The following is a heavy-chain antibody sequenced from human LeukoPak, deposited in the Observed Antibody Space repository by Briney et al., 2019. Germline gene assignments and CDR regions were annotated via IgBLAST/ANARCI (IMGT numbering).Heavy chain of an antibody. D-gene: IGHD2-15*01. CDR2: IYYSGSA. V-gene: IGHV4-59*08. J-gene: IGHJ3*02. Sequence: SETLSLTCTVSGGSINSYYWSWIRQPPGKGLEWIGYIYYSGSANYNPSLKSRVTISVDTSNNKFSLKLTSLTAADTAVYYCVRHLSAGRPAFDIWGQGTMVTVSS. CDR1: GGSINSYY. CDR3: VRHLSAGRPAFDI.